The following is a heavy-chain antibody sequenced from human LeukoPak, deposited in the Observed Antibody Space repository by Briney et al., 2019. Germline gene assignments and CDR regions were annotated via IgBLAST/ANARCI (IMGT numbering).Heavy chain of an antibody. V-gene: IGHV1-18*01. D-gene: IGHD3-10*01. CDR2: ISAYNGNT. Sequence: GASVKVSCKTSGYTFNSYGISWVRQAPGQGLEWMGWISAYNGNTNYAQKLQGRVTMTTDTSTSTAYMELRSLRSDDTAVYYCARDLYYYSRTGFDPWGQGTLVTVSS. CDR3: ARDLYYYSRTGFDP. CDR1: GYTFNSYG. J-gene: IGHJ5*02.